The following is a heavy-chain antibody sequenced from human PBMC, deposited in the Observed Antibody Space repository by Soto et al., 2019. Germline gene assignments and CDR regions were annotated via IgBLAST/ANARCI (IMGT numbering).Heavy chain of an antibody. CDR3: ARDRVVAVSGNFYYYYGLDI. CDR2: ISYTGST. V-gene: IGHV4-61*01. CDR1: GGSVTSGTYY. J-gene: IGHJ6*02. D-gene: IGHD6-19*01. Sequence: PSETLSLTCSVSGGSVTSGTYYWSWIRQPPGKGLEWIGYISYTGSTNYNPSLESRVTISVDTSKTQFSLKLSSVTAADTAVYYCARDRVVAVSGNFYYYYGLDIWGQGTTVTVSS.